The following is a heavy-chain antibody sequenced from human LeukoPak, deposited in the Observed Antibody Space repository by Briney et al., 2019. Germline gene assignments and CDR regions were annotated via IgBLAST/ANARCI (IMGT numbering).Heavy chain of an antibody. Sequence: GASVKVSCKASGGTFSSYAISWVRQAPGQGLEWMGGIIPIFGTANYAQKFQGRVTITADESTSTAYMELSGLRSEDTAVYYCATTSSGVDYWGQGTLVTVSS. J-gene: IGHJ4*02. D-gene: IGHD7-27*01. CDR3: ATTSSGVDY. V-gene: IGHV1-69*13. CDR1: GGTFSSYA. CDR2: IIPIFGTA.